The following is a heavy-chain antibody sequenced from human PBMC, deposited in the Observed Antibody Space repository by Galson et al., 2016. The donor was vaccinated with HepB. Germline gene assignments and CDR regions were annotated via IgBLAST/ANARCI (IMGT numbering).Heavy chain of an antibody. V-gene: IGHV4-34*01. J-gene: IGHJ6*02. D-gene: IGHD2-15*01. CDR1: GGSFTNHY. CDR2: IHHSGRT. CDR3: AREGGGCEERTYYFGLDV. Sequence: SETLSLTCAVYGGSFTNHYWSWIRQTPGRGLEWIGEIHHSGRTTYNPTFEGRVTISLAMSRSQFSLRLTSMNAADTAVYSCAREGGGCEERTYYFGLDVWGQGTTVTVSS.